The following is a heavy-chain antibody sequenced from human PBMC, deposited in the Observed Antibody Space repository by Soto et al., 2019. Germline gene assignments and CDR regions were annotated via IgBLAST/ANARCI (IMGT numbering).Heavy chain of an antibody. CDR1: GYSFTSYW. Sequence: GESLKIACKGSGYSFTSYWVGWVRQMPGKGLEWMGIIYPGDSDTRYSPSFQGQVTISADKSISTAYLQWSSLKASDTAMYYCASRYCSSTSCHDAFDIWGQGTMVTVSS. J-gene: IGHJ3*02. CDR2: IYPGDSDT. CDR3: ASRYCSSTSCHDAFDI. V-gene: IGHV5-51*01. D-gene: IGHD2-2*01.